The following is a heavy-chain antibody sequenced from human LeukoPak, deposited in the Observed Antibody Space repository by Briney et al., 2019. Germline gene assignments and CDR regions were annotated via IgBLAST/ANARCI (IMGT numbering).Heavy chain of an antibody. J-gene: IGHJ4*02. CDR1: GFTFSIYG. D-gene: IGHD5-18*01. V-gene: IGHV3-23*01. CDR3: AKRIQSAMAMGY. CDR2: ISGSGGST. Sequence: GTLRLSCAASGFTFSIYGMSWVRQGPGKGLEWVSAISGSGGSTYYADSVKGRFTISTDNSKNTMYLQMNSLRAEDTAVYYCAKRIQSAMAMGYWGQGTLVTVSS.